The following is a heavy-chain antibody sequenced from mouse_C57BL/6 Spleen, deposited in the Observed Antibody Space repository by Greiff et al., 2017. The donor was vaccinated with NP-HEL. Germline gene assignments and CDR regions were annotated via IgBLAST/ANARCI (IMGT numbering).Heavy chain of an antibody. J-gene: IGHJ3*01. CDR1: GYAFSSYW. Sequence: VKLMESGAELVKPGASVKISCKASGYAFSSYWMNWVKQRPGKGLEWIGQIYPGVGDTNYNGKFKGKATLTADKSSSTAYMQLSSLTSEDSAVYFCARGNSNWFAYWGQGTLVTVSA. CDR3: ARGNSNWFAY. V-gene: IGHV1-80*01. CDR2: IYPGVGDT. D-gene: IGHD2-5*01.